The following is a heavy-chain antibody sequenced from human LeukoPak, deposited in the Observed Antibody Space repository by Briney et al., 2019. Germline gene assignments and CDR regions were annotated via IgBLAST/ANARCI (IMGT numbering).Heavy chain of an antibody. CDR3: ASSYSSGWYVGRGYHFDY. J-gene: IGHJ4*02. Sequence: GRSLRLSCAASGFTFSDYYMSWIRQAPGKGLEWVSYISSSGSTIYYADSVKGRFTISRDNAKNSLYLQMNSLRAEDTAVYYCASSYSSGWYVGRGYHFDYWGQGTLVTVSS. V-gene: IGHV3-11*01. D-gene: IGHD6-19*01. CDR1: GFTFSDYY. CDR2: ISSSGSTI.